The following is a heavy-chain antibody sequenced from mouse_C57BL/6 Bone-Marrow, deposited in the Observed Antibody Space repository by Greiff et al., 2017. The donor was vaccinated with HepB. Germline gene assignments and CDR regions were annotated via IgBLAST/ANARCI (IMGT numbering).Heavy chain of an antibody. D-gene: IGHD2-12*01. CDR1: GYSFNNYL. J-gene: IGHJ4*01. CDR2: INPGSGGT. Sequence: QVQLQQSGAELVRPGTSVKVSCKASGYSFNNYLIEWVKQRPGQGLEWIGVINPGSGGTNYNEKFKGKATLTADKSSSTAYMQLSSLTSEDSAVYCGARYEVYAMDYWGQGTSVTVSS. CDR3: ARYEVYAMDY. V-gene: IGHV1-54*01.